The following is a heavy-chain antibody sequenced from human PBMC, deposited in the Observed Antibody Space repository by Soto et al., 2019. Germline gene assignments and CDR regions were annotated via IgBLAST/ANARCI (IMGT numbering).Heavy chain of an antibody. CDR1: GFTVSSNY. J-gene: IGHJ4*02. CDR2: IYSGGST. V-gene: IGHV3-66*01. CDR3: AREGLPNYYDSSGYFRPLDY. D-gene: IGHD3-22*01. Sequence: GGSLILSCAASGFTVSSNYMSWVRQAPGKGLEWVSVIYSGGSTYYADSVKGRFTISRDNSKNTLYLQMNSLRAEDTAVYYCAREGLPNYYDSSGYFRPLDYWGQGTLVTVSS.